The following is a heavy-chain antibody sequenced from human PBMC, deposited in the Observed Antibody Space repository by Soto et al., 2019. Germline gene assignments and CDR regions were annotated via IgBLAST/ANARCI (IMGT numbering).Heavy chain of an antibody. J-gene: IGHJ3*02. CDR3: ARGEHRGYVGAFDI. Sequence: GGSLRLSCAASGLTFSSYGMHWVRQAPGKGLEWVAVMGYDGSNEYYGDFVKGRFTISRDNSKNTVYLQMNSLRVEETAVYYCARGEHRGYVGAFDIWGQGTMVTVSS. CDR1: GLTFSSYG. CDR2: MGYDGSNE. D-gene: IGHD5-12*01. V-gene: IGHV3-33*01.